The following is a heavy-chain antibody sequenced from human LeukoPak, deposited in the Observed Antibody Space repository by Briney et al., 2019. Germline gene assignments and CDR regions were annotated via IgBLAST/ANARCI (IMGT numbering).Heavy chain of an antibody. CDR1: GGTFSSYA. D-gene: IGHD3-10*01. CDR3: VRRVYGSGSYTFDY. V-gene: IGHV1-69*13. J-gene: IGHJ4*02. CDR2: IIPIFGTA. Sequence: SVTVSCKASGGTFSSYAISWVRQAPGQGLEWMGGIIPIFGTANYAQKFQGRVTITADESTSTAYMELSSLRSEDTAVYYCVRRVYGSGSYTFDYWGQGTLVTVSS.